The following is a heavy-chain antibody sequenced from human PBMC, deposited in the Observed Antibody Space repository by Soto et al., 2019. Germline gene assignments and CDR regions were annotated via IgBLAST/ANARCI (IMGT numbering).Heavy chain of an antibody. Sequence: QVQLVQSGAEVKKPGSSVRVSCKASGDTFTFYSINWVRQAPGLGLEWMGRINPILSMSNYGQRFQGRVTMTADKSTSTAYMELSSLRSEDTAMYYCASSYGSGYRAFDYWGQGALVTVSS. CDR1: GDTFTFYS. D-gene: IGHD3-10*01. J-gene: IGHJ4*02. CDR2: INPILSMS. V-gene: IGHV1-69*02. CDR3: ASSYGSGYRAFDY.